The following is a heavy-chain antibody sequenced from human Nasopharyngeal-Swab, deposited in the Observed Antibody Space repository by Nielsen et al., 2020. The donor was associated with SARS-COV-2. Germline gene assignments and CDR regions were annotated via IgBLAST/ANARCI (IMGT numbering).Heavy chain of an antibody. D-gene: IGHD2-15*01. CDR3: AKDSGAGFCSGGSCFPTNH. Sequence: LKISCAASGFTFTSYAMNWVRQAPGKGLEWVSGISGNGDNTYYADSVKGRFTISRDRSKNTLYLQMNSLRAEDTAVYYCAKDSGAGFCSGGSCFPTNHWGQGTLVTVSS. V-gene: IGHV3-23*01. J-gene: IGHJ5*02. CDR2: ISGNGDNT. CDR1: GFTFTSYA.